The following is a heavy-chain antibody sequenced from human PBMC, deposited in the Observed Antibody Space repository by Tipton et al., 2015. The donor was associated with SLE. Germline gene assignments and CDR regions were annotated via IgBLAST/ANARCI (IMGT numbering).Heavy chain of an antibody. CDR3: ARVHMAARVLDY. J-gene: IGHJ4*02. V-gene: IGHV4-59*01. Sequence: TLSLTCTVSGGSISSYYWSWIRQPPGKGLEWIGYIYYSGSTNYNPSLKSRVTISVDTSKNQFSLKLSSVTAADTAVYYCARVHMAARVLDYWGQGTLVTVSS. D-gene: IGHD6-6*01. CDR1: GGSISSYY. CDR2: IYYSGST.